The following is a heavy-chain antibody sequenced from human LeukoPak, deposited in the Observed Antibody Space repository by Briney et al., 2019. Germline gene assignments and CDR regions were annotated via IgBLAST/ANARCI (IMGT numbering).Heavy chain of an antibody. CDR1: GGSFSGYY. V-gene: IGHV4-34*01. Sequence: PSETLSLTCAVYGGSFSGYYWSWIRQPPGKGLEWIGEISHSGSTNYNPSLKSRITISVDTSKNQFSLKLSSVTAADTAVYYCARGVSGIAVAGKYFDYWGQGTLVTVSS. CDR2: ISHSGST. D-gene: IGHD6-19*01. CDR3: ARGVSGIAVAGKYFDY. J-gene: IGHJ4*02.